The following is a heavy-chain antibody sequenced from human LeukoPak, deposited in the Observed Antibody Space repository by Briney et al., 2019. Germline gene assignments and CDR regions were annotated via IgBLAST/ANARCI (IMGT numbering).Heavy chain of an antibody. V-gene: IGHV4-59*08. J-gene: IGHJ4*02. Sequence: SETLSLTCTVSGGSISSYYWSWIRQPPGKGLEWIGYIYYSGSTNYNPPLKSRVTISVDTSKNQFSLKLSSVTAADTAVYYCARLYHYDSSGYGGFDYWGQGTLVTVSS. CDR2: IYYSGST. D-gene: IGHD3-22*01. CDR1: GGSISSYY. CDR3: ARLYHYDSSGYGGFDY.